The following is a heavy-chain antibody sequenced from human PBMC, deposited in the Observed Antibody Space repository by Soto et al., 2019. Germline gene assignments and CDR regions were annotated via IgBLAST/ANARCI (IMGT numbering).Heavy chain of an antibody. J-gene: IGHJ4*02. CDR1: GYTFTSYD. D-gene: IGHD3-22*01. Sequence: ASVKVSCKASGYTFTSYDINCVRQATGQGREWMGWVTPNSGNTGYAQKFQGRVTMTRSTSMSTAYMELRSLRSDDTAVYYCARFDSSGYPTNYWGQGTLVTV. CDR3: ARFDSSGYPTNY. CDR2: VTPNSGNT. V-gene: IGHV1-8*01.